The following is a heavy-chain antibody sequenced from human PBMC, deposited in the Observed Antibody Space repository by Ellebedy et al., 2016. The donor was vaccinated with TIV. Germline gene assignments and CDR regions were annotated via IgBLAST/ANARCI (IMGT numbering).Heavy chain of an antibody. Sequence: GESLKISCAASGFTFSDHYMDWVRQAPGKGLEWVGRIRNKPRSYTIEYAASVKGRFTISRDDSKNSLYLQMNSLRAEDTALYYCAKDHRLRSVDGSGYWPFDYWGQGTLVTVSS. CDR2: IRNKPRSYTI. CDR1: GFTFSDHY. J-gene: IGHJ4*02. D-gene: IGHD3-22*01. V-gene: IGHV3-72*01. CDR3: AKDHRLRSVDGSGYWPFDY.